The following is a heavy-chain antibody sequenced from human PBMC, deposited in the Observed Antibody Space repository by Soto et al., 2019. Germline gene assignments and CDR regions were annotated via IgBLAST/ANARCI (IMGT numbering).Heavy chain of an antibody. CDR2: VYYSGSS. CDR1: GGSIDNSTYY. J-gene: IGHJ4*02. Sequence: PSETLSLTCAVAGGSIDNSTYYWGWIRQPPGKGLEWIGSVYYSGSSYYSPSLKSRVTMSVDSSKNHFSLTLDSFTAADTAVYYCVSINAGGWYYFVYWGPGSLLTVFS. V-gene: IGHV4-39*02. CDR3: VSINAGGWYYFVY. D-gene: IGHD6-19*01.